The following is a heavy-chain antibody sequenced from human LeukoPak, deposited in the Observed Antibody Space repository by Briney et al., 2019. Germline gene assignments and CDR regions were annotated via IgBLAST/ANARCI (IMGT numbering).Heavy chain of an antibody. D-gene: IGHD3-3*01. V-gene: IGHV1-8*02. CDR1: GYTFTTYD. CDR3: VRSGTTIFGVVTDTQDY. Sequence: GASVKVSSKAAGYTFTTYDINWVREATGQGLEWMAWMNPNNGYTGPAQKFQGRLTITRDTSISTAYMELTSLRFEDTAVYYCVRSGTTIFGVVTDTQDYWGQGTLVTVSS. J-gene: IGHJ4*02. CDR2: MNPNNGYT.